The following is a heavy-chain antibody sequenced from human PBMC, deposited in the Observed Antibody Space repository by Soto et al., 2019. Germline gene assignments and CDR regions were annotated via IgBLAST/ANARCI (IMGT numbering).Heavy chain of an antibody. Sequence: SETLSLTCAVYGGSFSGYYWSWIRQPPGKGLEWIGEINHSGSTNYNPSLKSRVTISVDTSKNQFSLKLSSVTAADTAVYYCARGPQTVNRIFDYWGQGTLVTVSS. CDR1: GGSFSGYY. D-gene: IGHD2-15*01. V-gene: IGHV4-34*01. J-gene: IGHJ4*02. CDR3: ARGPQTVNRIFDY. CDR2: INHSGST.